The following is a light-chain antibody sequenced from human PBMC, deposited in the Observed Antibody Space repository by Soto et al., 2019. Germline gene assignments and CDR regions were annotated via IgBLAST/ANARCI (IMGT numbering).Light chain of an antibody. J-gene: IGLJ1*01. CDR2: GVT. Sequence: QSVLTQPASVSGSPGQSITISCTGTSSENSYYNYVSWYQHHPGKAHELIIYGVTNRHSGVYYRFSATKSGSTASLTITGFQAEDEADYYCSSYASSSTLLFGTGTKVTVL. V-gene: IGLV2-14*03. CDR1: SSENSYYNY. CDR3: SSYASSSTLL.